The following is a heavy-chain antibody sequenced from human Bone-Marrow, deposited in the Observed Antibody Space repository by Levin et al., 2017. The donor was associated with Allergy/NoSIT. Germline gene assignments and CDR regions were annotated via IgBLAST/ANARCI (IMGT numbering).Heavy chain of an antibody. J-gene: IGHJ4*02. V-gene: IGHV3-21*04. CDR2: ISSSGSDM. D-gene: IGHD3-16*02. Sequence: GGSLRLSCTVSGFTFSIYSINWVRQAPGKGLEWVSSISSSGSDMYYVDSVKGRFTISRDNAKNSLTLQMNSLGVEDTAVYYCAKGRLGELSLDSWGQGTLVTVSS. CDR1: GFTFSIYS. CDR3: AKGRLGELSLDS.